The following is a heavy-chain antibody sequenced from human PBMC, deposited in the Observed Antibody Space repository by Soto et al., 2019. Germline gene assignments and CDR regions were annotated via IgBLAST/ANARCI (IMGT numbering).Heavy chain of an antibody. CDR3: VRALFTDPGF. Sequence: GGSLRLSCAASGFTFRNYWMHWVRQAPGKGLEWVSHINGDGSLIRYADSVKGRFTISRDNAKNMVHLQMNSLRGDDTAVYFWVRALFTDPGFWVKGPRVPVSS. J-gene: IGHJ4*02. V-gene: IGHV3-74*01. CDR1: GFTFRNYW. CDR2: INGDGSLI. D-gene: IGHD3-16*01.